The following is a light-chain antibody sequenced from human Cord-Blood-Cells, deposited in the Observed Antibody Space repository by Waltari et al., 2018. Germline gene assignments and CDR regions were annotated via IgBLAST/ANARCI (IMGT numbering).Light chain of an antibody. CDR2: GAS. J-gene: IGKJ1*01. CDR1: QSVSSN. V-gene: IGKV3-15*01. CDR3: QQYNNWPRT. Sequence: EIVLTQSPVTLFVSPGERATLSCRASQSVSSNLAWYQQKPGQAPRLLIYGASTRATGIPARFSGSGSGTEFTLTISSLRSEDFAVYYCQQYNNWPRTFGQGTKVEIK.